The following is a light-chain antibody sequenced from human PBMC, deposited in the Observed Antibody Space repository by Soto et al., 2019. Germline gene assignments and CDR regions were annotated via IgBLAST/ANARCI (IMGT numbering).Light chain of an antibody. V-gene: IGKV2-28*01. CDR3: MQALQTPPYT. CDR2: WGS. CDR1: QSLLHSNGYNY. J-gene: IGKJ2*01. Sequence: DIVMTQSPLSLSVTPGEPASISCRSSQSLLHSNGYNYLDWYLQKPGQSPQLLIYWGSNRASGVPDRFSGSGSGTDFTLKISRLEAEDVGVYYCMQALQTPPYTFGQGTKLLIK.